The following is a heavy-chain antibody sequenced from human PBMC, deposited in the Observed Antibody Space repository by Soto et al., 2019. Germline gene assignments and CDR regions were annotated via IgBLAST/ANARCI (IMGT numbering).Heavy chain of an antibody. J-gene: IGHJ3*02. Sequence: GGSLSLSCAASGFTFSNYAMSWVHQAPGKGLEWVSVVLDSGISTYYADSVKGRFTISRDNSKNTLYLQMNSLRADDTAVDYCAKGSTGAFDIWGQGTMVTVSS. CDR1: GFTFSNYA. CDR3: AKGSTGAFDI. V-gene: IGHV3-23*01. CDR2: VLDSGIST.